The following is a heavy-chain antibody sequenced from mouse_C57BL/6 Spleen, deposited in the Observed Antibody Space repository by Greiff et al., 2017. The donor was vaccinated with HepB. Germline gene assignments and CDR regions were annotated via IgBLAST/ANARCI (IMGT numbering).Heavy chain of an antibody. CDR1: GFTFSSYG. D-gene: IGHD2-2*01. CDR3: ASRYGDDGAYYYAMDY. V-gene: IGHV5-6*02. J-gene: IGHJ4*01. CDR2: ISSGGSYT. Sequence: EVKLVESGGDLVKPGGSLKLSCAASGFTFSSYGMSWVRQTPDKRLEWVATISSGGSYTYYPDSVKGRFTISRDNAKNTLYLQMSSLKSEDTAMYYCASRYGDDGAYYYAMDYWGQGTSVTVSS.